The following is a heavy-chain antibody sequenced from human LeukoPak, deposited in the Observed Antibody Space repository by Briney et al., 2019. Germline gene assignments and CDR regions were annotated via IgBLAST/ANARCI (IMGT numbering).Heavy chain of an antibody. Sequence: ASVTVSCRASGYTFTSYYMHWVRQAPGQGLEWMGIINPSGGSTSYAQKFQGRVTMTRDMSTSTVYMELSSLRSEDTAVYYCARVGYTFGGVIVPFDYWGQGTLVTVSS. CDR2: INPSGGST. J-gene: IGHJ4*02. V-gene: IGHV1-46*01. CDR1: GYTFTSYY. D-gene: IGHD3-16*02. CDR3: ARVGYTFGGVIVPFDY.